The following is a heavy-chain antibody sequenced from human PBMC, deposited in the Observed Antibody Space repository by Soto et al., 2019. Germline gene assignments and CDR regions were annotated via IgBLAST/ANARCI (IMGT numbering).Heavy chain of an antibody. CDR3: VRGGSCTNGVCSVFDY. CDR1: CGSVISVGYY. CDR2: ITYSGNT. J-gene: IGHJ4*02. D-gene: IGHD2-8*01. Sequence: PSETLSLTCTVSCGSVISVGYYWSWIRQHPGKGLEWIGYITYSGNTYYNPSLESRVTMSADTSKNQFSLKLSSVTAADTAVYFCVRGGSCTNGVCSVFDYWGQGTLVPVSS. V-gene: IGHV4-31*02.